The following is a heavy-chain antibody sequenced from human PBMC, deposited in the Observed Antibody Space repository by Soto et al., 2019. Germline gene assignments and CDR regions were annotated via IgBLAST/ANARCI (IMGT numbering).Heavy chain of an antibody. CDR1: GFTFSSYA. CDR2: ISGSGGST. J-gene: IGHJ6*03. V-gene: IGHV3-23*01. Sequence: QPGGSLRLSCAASGFTFSSYAMSWVRQAPGKGLEWVSAISGSGGSTYYADSVKGRFTISRDNSKNTLYLQMNSLRAEDTAVYYCAKECSGSGSKRLNYYYYYMDVWGKGTTVTVSS. CDR3: AKECSGSGSKRLNYYYYYMDV. D-gene: IGHD3-10*01.